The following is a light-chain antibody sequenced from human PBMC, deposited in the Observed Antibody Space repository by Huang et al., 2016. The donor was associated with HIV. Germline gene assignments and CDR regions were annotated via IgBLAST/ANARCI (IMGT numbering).Light chain of an antibody. J-gene: IGKJ2*01. CDR2: GAS. V-gene: IGKV3-15*01. CDR3: QQYNDWPPWYT. CDR1: RSVGNN. Sequence: IVMTQSPATLSVSPGERVTLSCRASRSVGNNLAWYQQKVGQPPRLLIYGASTRATGIAARFSCSGSGIDFTLTISSLQSEDFAVYYCQQYNDWPPWYTFGQGTKLEIK.